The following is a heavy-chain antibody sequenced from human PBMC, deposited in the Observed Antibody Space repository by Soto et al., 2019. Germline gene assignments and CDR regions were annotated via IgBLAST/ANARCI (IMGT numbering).Heavy chain of an antibody. Sequence: GGSLRLSCAASGFTFSSYAMSWVRQAPGKGLEWVSAISGSGGSTYYADSGKGRFTSSRDNSKNTRYLQMNSLRAEDTALYYPATGGTLVRGPQDGMDVWGQGTKVTVSS. CDR2: ISGSGGST. CDR1: GFTFSSYA. J-gene: IGHJ6*02. CDR3: ATGGTLVRGPQDGMDV. D-gene: IGHD3-10*01. V-gene: IGHV3-23*01.